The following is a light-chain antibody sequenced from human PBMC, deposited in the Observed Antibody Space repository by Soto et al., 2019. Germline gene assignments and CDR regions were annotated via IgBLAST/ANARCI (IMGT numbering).Light chain of an antibody. V-gene: IGKV1-27*01. J-gene: IGKJ1*01. CDR1: EDISNY. Sequence: DIQMTQSPSSLSASVGDRVTITCRASEDISNYLAWSQQKPGKVPKLLIYGASTLQSGVPSRLSGIGSGTDFTLTISSLQTEDVATYYCQNYNRAPCTFGQGTKVESK. CDR3: QNYNRAPCT. CDR2: GAS.